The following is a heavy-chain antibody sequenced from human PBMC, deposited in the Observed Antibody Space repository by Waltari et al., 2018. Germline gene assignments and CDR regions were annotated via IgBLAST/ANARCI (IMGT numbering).Heavy chain of an antibody. Sequence: QVQLQQWGAGLLKPSETLSLTCAVYGGSFSGYYWSWIRQPPGKGLEWIGEINHSGSTNYTPPLNSRVTISVDTSKNQFSLKLSSVTAADTAVYYCAKGNSSSWFPPSFDYWGQGTLVTVSS. CDR3: AKGNSSSWFPPSFDY. D-gene: IGHD6-13*01. CDR1: GGSFSGYY. CDR2: INHSGST. V-gene: IGHV4-34*01. J-gene: IGHJ4*02.